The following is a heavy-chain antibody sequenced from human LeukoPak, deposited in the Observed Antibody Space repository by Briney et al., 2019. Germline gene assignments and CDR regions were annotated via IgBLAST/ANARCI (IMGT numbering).Heavy chain of an antibody. D-gene: IGHD5-12*01. CDR3: ASGGDIVAKIDAFNI. J-gene: IGHJ3*02. CDR1: GGSISSGGYY. V-gene: IGHV4-30-2*01. Sequence: PSETLSLTCIVSGGSISSGGYYWSWIRQPPGKGLEWIGYIYHTGITYHNPSLQSRVTISLDRSKNQFSLTLSSVTAADTAVYYCASGGDIVAKIDAFNIWGQGTMVTISS. CDR2: IYHTGIT.